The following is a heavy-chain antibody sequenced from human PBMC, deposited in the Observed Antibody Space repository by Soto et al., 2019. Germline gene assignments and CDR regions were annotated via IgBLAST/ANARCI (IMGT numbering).Heavy chain of an antibody. Sequence: RASVKVSCKASGYTFTSYGISWVRQAPGQGLEWMGWISAYNGNTNYAQKLQGRATMTTDTSTSTAYMELRSLRSDDTAVYYCARDGPDSSSSKEGLTWIQLWSTGGAFDIWGQGTMVTVSS. J-gene: IGHJ3*02. D-gene: IGHD5-18*01. CDR3: ARDGPDSSSSKEGLTWIQLWSTGGAFDI. CDR2: ISAYNGNT. V-gene: IGHV1-18*01. CDR1: GYTFTSYG.